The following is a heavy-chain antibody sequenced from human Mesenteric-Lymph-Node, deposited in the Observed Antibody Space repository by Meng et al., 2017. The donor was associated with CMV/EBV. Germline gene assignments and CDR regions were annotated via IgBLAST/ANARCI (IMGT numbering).Heavy chain of an antibody. D-gene: IGHD1-20*01. Sequence: GGSLRLSCAASGFPFSDYYMSWIRQAPGKGLEWVSYIRDRTYNTYYADSVKGRFTISRDNTRNSLYLQMNSLRAEDTAVYYCARDRAWGQITGTTRYFDYWGQGTLVTVSS. CDR3: ARDRAWGQITGTTRYFDY. CDR1: GFPFSDYY. J-gene: IGHJ4*02. CDR2: IRDRTYNT. V-gene: IGHV3-11*01.